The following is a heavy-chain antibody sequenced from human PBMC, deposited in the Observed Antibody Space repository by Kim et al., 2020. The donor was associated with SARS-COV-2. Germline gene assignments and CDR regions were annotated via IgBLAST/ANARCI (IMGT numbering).Heavy chain of an antibody. CDR3: ARHPAARRAHDAFDI. J-gene: IGHJ3*02. Sequence: PSFQGQVTISADKSISTAYLQWSSLKASDTAMYYCARHPAARRAHDAFDIWGQGTMVTVSS. D-gene: IGHD6-6*01. V-gene: IGHV5-51*01.